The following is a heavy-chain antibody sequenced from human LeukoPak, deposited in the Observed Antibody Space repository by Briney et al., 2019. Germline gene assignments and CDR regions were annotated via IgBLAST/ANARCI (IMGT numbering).Heavy chain of an antibody. J-gene: IGHJ2*01. V-gene: IGHV4-31*03. CDR3: ARAARQGFTMIVVPFFYFDL. Sequence: SQTLSLTCTVSGGSISSGGYYWSWIRQHPGKGLEWIGYINHSGSTYYNPSLGSRVTMSVDTSKNQFSLKLSSVTAADSAVYYCARAARQGFTMIVVPFFYFDLWGRGTLVTVSS. CDR1: GGSISSGGYY. CDR2: INHSGST. D-gene: IGHD3-22*01.